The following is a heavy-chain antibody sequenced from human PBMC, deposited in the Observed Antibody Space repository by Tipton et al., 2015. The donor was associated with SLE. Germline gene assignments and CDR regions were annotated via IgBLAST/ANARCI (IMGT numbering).Heavy chain of an antibody. Sequence: SLRLSCAASGFTVSSNYMSWVRQAPGKGLEWVSVIYSGGSTYYADSVKGRFTISRDNSKNTLYLQMNSLRAEDTAVYYCARDRGSGWFDFDYWAREPWSPSPQ. CDR2: IYSGGST. D-gene: IGHD6-19*01. CDR3: ARDRGSGWFDFDY. J-gene: IGHJ4*02. V-gene: IGHV3-53*05. CDR1: GFTVSSNY.